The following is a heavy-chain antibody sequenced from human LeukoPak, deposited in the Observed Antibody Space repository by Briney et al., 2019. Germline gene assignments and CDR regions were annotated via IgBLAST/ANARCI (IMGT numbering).Heavy chain of an antibody. V-gene: IGHV1-18*04. D-gene: IGHD3-10*01. CDR3: ARVRYGSGTYHESPSFDY. CDR1: GYTFPTYT. Sequence: GASVKVSCKSSGYTFPTYTITWVRQAPGQGLDWMGWIRVYNGNTNYAQKLQGRVSMTTDTSTSTAYMELRSLISDDTAFYYCARVRYGSGTYHESPSFDYWGQGTLVTVSS. J-gene: IGHJ4*02. CDR2: IRVYNGNT.